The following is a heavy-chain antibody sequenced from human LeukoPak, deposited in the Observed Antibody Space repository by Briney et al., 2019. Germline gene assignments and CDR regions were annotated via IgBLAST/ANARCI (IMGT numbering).Heavy chain of an antibody. V-gene: IGHV3-11*06. CDR3: ARASSYYYGSGKDAFDI. CDR1: GFTFSDYY. D-gene: IGHD3-10*01. J-gene: IGHJ3*02. CDR2: ISSSSYT. Sequence: GGSLRLSCAASGFTFSDYYMSWIRQAPGKGLEWVSYISSSSYTNYADSVKGRFTISRDNAKNSLYLQMNSLRAEDTAVYYCARASSYYYGSGKDAFDIWGQGTMVTVSS.